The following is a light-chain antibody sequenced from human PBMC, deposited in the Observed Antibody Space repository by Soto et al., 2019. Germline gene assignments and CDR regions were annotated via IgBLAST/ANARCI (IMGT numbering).Light chain of an antibody. CDR1: QSVSSSY. V-gene: IGKV3-15*01. Sequence: EIVLTQSPGTLSLSPGARAPLSCRASQSVSSSYLAWYQHRPGQAPRLLIFGASTRATGVPARFSGGGSGTEFTLTISSLQSEDFALYYCQQYMHWPRTFGQGTKVDIK. CDR3: QQYMHWPRT. J-gene: IGKJ1*01. CDR2: GAS.